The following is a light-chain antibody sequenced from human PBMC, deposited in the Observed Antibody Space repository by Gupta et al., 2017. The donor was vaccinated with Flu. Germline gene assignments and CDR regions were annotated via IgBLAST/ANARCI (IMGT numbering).Light chain of an antibody. CDR3: SSYTNNNTLV. V-gene: IGLV2-14*01. J-gene: IGLJ1*01. Sequence: QSALTPPASVSGSPGQSITISCTGTSSDVGGYNYVSWYQQHPGKAPKLMIYEVSSRPAGVSNRFSGSKSGNTASLTISGLQAEDEADYYCSSYTNNNTLVFGTGTKVTVL. CDR2: EVS. CDR1: SSDVGGYNY.